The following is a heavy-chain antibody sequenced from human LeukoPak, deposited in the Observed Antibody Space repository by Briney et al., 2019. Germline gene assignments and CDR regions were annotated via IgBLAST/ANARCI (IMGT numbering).Heavy chain of an antibody. J-gene: IGHJ4*02. CDR2: ICSNDNNT. CDR3: ARAGGSTVSHSDY. CDR1: GFTFSSYA. D-gene: IGHD4-17*01. V-gene: IGHV3-23*01. Sequence: GGSLRLSCAASGFTFSSYAMNWVRQAPGKGLEWVSAICSNDNNTYYANSVKGRFTISRDNSKNTLYLQMNSLRAEDTAVYYCARAGGSTVSHSDYWGQGTLVTVSS.